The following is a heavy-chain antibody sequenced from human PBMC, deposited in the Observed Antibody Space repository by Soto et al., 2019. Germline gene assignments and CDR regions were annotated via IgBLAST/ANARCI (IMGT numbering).Heavy chain of an antibody. J-gene: IGHJ3*02. D-gene: IGHD3-22*01. CDR3: ARDSLYYESSDSWADNFDS. Sequence: QVQLQESGPGLVKPSETLSLTCTASGGSINSHYWSWIRQPPGKGLEWIGNIYYSGRTNSNPSLKSRVTMTIDTSTNHCSLKLTSVTAADTAVYYCARDSLYYESSDSWADNFDSWGRGTMVTVSS. CDR2: IYYSGRT. CDR1: GGSINSHY. V-gene: IGHV4-59*11.